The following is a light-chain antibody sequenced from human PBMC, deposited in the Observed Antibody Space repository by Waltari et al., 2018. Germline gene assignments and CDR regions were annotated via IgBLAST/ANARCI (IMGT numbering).Light chain of an antibody. V-gene: IGLV2-23*02. Sequence: QSALTQPASVSGSPGQSITISCTGTSSDVGSYNLVSWYQQHPGKAPKRMIYEVIKRPSGVSNRVAGSKSGNTASLTISGLQAEDEADYYCCSYAGSSTFVFGTGTKVTVL. CDR2: EVI. CDR3: CSYAGSSTFV. J-gene: IGLJ1*01. CDR1: SSDVGSYNL.